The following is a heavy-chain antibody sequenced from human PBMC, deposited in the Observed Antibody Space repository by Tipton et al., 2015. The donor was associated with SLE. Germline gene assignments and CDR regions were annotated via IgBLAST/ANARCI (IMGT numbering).Heavy chain of an antibody. D-gene: IGHD3-10*01. V-gene: IGHV3-30*18. CDR2: ISYDGSNK. J-gene: IGHJ4*02. Sequence: RSLRLSCAASGFTFSNYDMHWVRQAPGKGLEWVAVISYDGSNKYYADSVKGRFTISRDNSKNTLYLQMNSLRAEDTAVYYCAKDLIPYYYGSGSYYNGGIFDYWGQGTLVTVSS. CDR1: GFTFSNYD. CDR3: AKDLIPYYYGSGSYYNGGIFDY.